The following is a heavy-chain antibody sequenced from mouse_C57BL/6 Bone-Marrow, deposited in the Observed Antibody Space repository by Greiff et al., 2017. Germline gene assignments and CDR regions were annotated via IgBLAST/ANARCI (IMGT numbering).Heavy chain of an antibody. CDR3: AIIVDFYWYFDV. V-gene: IGHV1-52*01. CDR2: IDPSDSET. J-gene: IGHJ1*03. Sequence: QVQLKQPGAELVRPGSSVKLSCKASGYTFTSYWMHWVKQRPIQGLEWIGNIDPSDSETHYNQKFKDKATLTVDKSSSTAYMQLSSLTSEDSAVYYCAIIVDFYWYFDVWGTGTTVTVSS. CDR1: GYTFTSYW.